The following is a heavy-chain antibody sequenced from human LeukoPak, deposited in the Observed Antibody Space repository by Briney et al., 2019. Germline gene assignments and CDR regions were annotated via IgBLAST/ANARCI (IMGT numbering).Heavy chain of an antibody. Sequence: GGSLRLSCAASGFTYSTYWMSWVRQAPGKGLEWVANINQDGSEKYYVDSVRGRFTISRDNAKNSLYLQMNSVRGEDTAVYYCARNAPFDYWGQGTLVTVSS. CDR2: INQDGSEK. CDR1: GFTYSTYW. J-gene: IGHJ4*02. CDR3: ARNAPFDY. V-gene: IGHV3-7*01.